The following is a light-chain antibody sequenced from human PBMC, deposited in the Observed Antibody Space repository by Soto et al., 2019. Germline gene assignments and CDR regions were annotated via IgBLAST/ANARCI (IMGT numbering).Light chain of an antibody. J-gene: IGKJ1*01. V-gene: IGKV3-20*01. Sequence: IVLTQSPGTLSLSPGERATLSCRASQSVRGNYFAWYQQKPGRALRLLIDGASTRATGIPDRFSGSGSGTDFTLTISRLEPEDVAVYYCQQYEAVVTFGQGTKVDIK. CDR3: QQYEAVVT. CDR2: GAS. CDR1: QSVRGNY.